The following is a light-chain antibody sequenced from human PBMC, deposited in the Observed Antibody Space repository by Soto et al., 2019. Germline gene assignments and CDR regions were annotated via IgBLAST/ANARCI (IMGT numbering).Light chain of an antibody. Sequence: QTVVTQEPSLTVSPGGTVTLTCASSTGAVTSGYYPNWVHQKPGQTPRALIYSTDNKHSWTPARFSGSLLGGKAALTLSGAQPEDEAEYYCLLYFGGYVVFGGGTQLTVL. J-gene: IGLJ2*01. CDR3: LLYFGGYVV. CDR1: TGAVTSGYY. CDR2: STD. V-gene: IGLV7-43*01.